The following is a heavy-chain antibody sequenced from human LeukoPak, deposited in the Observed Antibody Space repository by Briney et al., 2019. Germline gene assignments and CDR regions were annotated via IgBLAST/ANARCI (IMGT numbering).Heavy chain of an antibody. J-gene: IGHJ5*02. CDR1: GGSFSGYY. CDR3: AKSPDYSRDDWFDP. Sequence: PSETLSLTCAVYGGSFSGYYWSWIRQPAGKGLEWIGEINHSGSTNYNPSLKSRVTISVDTSKNQFSLKLSSVTAADTAVYYCAKSPDYSRDDWFDPWGQGTLVTVSS. D-gene: IGHD4-4*01. CDR2: INHSGST. V-gene: IGHV4-34*01.